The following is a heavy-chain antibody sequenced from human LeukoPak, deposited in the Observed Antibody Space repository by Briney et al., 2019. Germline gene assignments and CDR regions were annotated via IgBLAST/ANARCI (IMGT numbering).Heavy chain of an antibody. CDR2: IYHSGST. D-gene: IGHD3-10*01. J-gene: IGHJ4*02. CDR1: GGSISSGGYS. CDR3: ARGFLGRPFDY. Sequence: PSETLSLTCAVSGGSISSGGYSWSWIRQPPGKGLEWIGYIYHSGSTYYNPSLKSRVTISVDRSKNQFSLKLSSVTAADTAVYYCARGFLGRPFDYWGQGTLVTVSS. V-gene: IGHV4-30-2*01.